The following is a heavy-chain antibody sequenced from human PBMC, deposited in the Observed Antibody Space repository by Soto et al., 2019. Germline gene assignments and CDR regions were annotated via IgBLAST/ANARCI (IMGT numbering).Heavy chain of an antibody. V-gene: IGHV3-64*01. CDR3: ARGPGYYFDY. CDR2: ISSNGGST. CDR1: GFTFSSYA. J-gene: IGHJ4*02. Sequence: GGSLRLSCAACGFTFSSYAMHWVRQAPGKGLEYVSAISSNGGSTYYANSVKGRFTISRDNSKNTLYLQMGSLRAEDMAVYYCARGPGYYFDYWGQGTLVTVSS.